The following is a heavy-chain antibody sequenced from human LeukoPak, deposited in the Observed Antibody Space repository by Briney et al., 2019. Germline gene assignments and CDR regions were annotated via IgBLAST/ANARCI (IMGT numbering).Heavy chain of an antibody. CDR2: INPNSGGA. V-gene: IGHV1-2*02. CDR1: GYTFTGYY. CDR3: AREYYYGSGSYYEQTKTYTWFDP. D-gene: IGHD3-10*01. Sequence: ASVKASCKASGYTFTGYYMHWVRQAPGQGRKWMGWINPNSGGANYAQKFQGRVTLTRDTSISPAYMELSRLRSDDTAVYYCAREYYYGSGSYYEQTKTYTWFDPWGQGTLVTVSS. J-gene: IGHJ5*02.